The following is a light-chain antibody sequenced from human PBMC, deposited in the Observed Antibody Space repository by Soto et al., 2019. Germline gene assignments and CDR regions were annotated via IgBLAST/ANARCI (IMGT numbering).Light chain of an antibody. CDR3: CSYASSSILGV. V-gene: IGLV2-23*02. CDR1: SSDIGTYNL. Sequence: QSALTQPASVSGSPGQSITISCTGTSSDIGTYNLVSWYQQHPDKAPKLMIYEVTKRPSGISNRFSSSKSGNTASLTISGLPVEDEADYYCCSYASSSILGVFGTGTKLTVL. CDR2: EVT. J-gene: IGLJ1*01.